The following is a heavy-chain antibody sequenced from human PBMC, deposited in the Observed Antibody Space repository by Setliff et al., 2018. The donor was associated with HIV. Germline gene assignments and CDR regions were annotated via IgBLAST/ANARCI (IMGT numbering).Heavy chain of an antibody. Sequence: PSETLSLTCTVSGGSISSGTSYWSLIRQPAGKGLEWIGRIYTSGSTNYNPSLKSRVSISVDTSKNRFSLKLSPVTAADTAVYYCARETYDYVWGTYRYRPRHFDYWGQGTLVTVSS. J-gene: IGHJ4*02. V-gene: IGHV4-61*02. CDR3: ARETYDYVWGTYRYRPRHFDY. CDR1: GGSISSGTSY. D-gene: IGHD3-16*02. CDR2: IYTSGST.